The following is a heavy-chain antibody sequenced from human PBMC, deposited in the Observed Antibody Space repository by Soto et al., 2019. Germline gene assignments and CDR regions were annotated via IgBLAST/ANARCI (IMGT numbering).Heavy chain of an antibody. CDR3: ARVQRTSGPNFDY. J-gene: IGHJ4*02. Sequence: QVQLQQWGAGLLKPSETLSLTCAVYGGSFSGYYWSWIRQPPGKGLEWIGEINHSGSTNYNPSLKSRVTISVDTSKNQFSLKLSSVTAADTAVYYCARVQRTSGPNFDYWGQGTLVTVSS. D-gene: IGHD1-1*01. V-gene: IGHV4-34*01. CDR2: INHSGST. CDR1: GGSFSGYY.